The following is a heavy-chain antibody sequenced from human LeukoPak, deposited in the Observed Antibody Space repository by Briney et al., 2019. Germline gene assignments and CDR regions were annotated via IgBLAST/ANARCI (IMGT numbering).Heavy chain of an antibody. D-gene: IGHD5-12*01. J-gene: IGHJ4*02. CDR3: AEVGYSGSFDY. CDR2: ISGSGGST. Sequence: GGSLRLSCAASGFTFSSYAMRWVRQAPGKGLEWVSAISGSGGSTYYADSVKGRFTISRDNSKNTLYLQMNSLRAEDTAVYYCAEVGYSGSFDYWGQGTLVTVSS. V-gene: IGHV3-23*01. CDR1: GFTFSSYA.